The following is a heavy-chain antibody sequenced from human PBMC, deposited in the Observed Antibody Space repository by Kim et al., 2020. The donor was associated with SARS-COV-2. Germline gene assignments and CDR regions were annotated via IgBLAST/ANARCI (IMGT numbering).Heavy chain of an antibody. V-gene: IGHV3-30*04. Sequence: GESLRLSCAASGFTFSSYAMHWVRQAPGTGLEWVAVISYDGSDKDCADSVKGRFTISRDNSKNTLYLQMNNLRTEDTAVYYCARLNYYDSSGDAEYFQHWGQGTLVTVSS. CDR1: GFTFSSYA. J-gene: IGHJ1*01. CDR2: ISYDGSDK. D-gene: IGHD3-22*01. CDR3: ARLNYYDSSGDAEYFQH.